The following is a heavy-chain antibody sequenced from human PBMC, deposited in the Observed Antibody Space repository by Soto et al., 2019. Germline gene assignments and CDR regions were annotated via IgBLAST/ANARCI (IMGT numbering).Heavy chain of an antibody. CDR3: ATSITVVGSRRH. D-gene: IGHD6-13*01. CDR2: IYRSGYT. V-gene: IGHV4-59*01. J-gene: IGHJ1*01. Sequence: QVQLQESGPGLVKPSETLSLTCTVSGGSFSSNYWSWIRQPPGKGLEWIGNIYRSGYTNYNPSLRSRVTISVDTSKNQFSLILSSVTAADTAMYYCATSITVVGSRRHWGQRTLFIVSS. CDR1: GGSFSSNY.